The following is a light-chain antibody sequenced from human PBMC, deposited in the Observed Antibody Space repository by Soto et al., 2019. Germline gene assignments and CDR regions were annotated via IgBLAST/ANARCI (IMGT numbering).Light chain of an antibody. CDR3: MQGVQFPWT. CDR1: QSLLHSDGKTC. Sequence: DIVMTQTPLSLSVTPGQPASISCKSSQSLLHSDGKTCLFWYLQRPGQPPQLLIYEVYNRFSGVPDRFTGSGSGTDFTLKISRVEAGDVGVYYCMQGVQFPWTFGQGTKVEIK. V-gene: IGKV2D-29*01. CDR2: EVY. J-gene: IGKJ1*01.